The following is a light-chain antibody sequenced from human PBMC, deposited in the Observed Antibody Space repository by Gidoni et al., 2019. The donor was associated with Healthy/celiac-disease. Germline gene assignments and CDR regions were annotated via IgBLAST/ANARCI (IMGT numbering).Light chain of an antibody. J-gene: IGKJ1*01. CDR1: QSISSY. CDR2: AAS. CDR3: QQSYSTLWT. V-gene: IGKV1-39*01. Sequence: KMTPSPSSLSASVGDRVTIPCRASQSISSYLNWYQQKPGKAPKLLIYAASSLQSGVPSRFSGSGSGTDFTLTISSLQPEDFATYYCQQSYSTLWTFGQGTKVEIK.